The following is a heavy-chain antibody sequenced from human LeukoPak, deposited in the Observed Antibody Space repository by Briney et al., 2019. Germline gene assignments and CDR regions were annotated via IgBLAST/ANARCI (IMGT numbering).Heavy chain of an antibody. CDR1: GFTFSRYW. CDR3: AKDLDGDYCFDY. Sequence: SGGSLRLSCAASGFTFSRYWMSWVRQAPGKGLEWVANIKEDGSAKYYVDSVKGRFTISGDNAKNPLYLQMNSLRAEDTAVYYCAKDLDGDYCFDYWGQGTLVTVSS. J-gene: IGHJ4*02. D-gene: IGHD4-17*01. CDR2: IKEDGSAK. V-gene: IGHV3-7*03.